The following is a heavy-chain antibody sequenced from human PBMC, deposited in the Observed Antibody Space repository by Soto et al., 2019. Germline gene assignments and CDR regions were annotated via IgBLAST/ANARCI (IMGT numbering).Heavy chain of an antibody. CDR2: INPSGGST. CDR1: GYTFTSYY. V-gene: IGHV1-46*01. J-gene: IGHJ5*02. Sequence: ASVKVSGKASGYTFTSYYMHWVRQAPGQGLEWMGIINPSGGSTSYAQKFQGRVTMTRDTSTSTVYMELSSLRSEDTAVYYCAREWSYDILTGHNWFDPWGQGTLVTVSS. D-gene: IGHD3-9*01. CDR3: AREWSYDILTGHNWFDP.